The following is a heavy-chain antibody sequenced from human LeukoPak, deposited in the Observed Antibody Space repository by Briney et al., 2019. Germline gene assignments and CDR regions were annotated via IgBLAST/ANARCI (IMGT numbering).Heavy chain of an antibody. CDR2: ISSSSSYI. D-gene: IGHD3-3*01. Sequence: GGSLRLSCAASGFTFSSYSMNWVRQAPGKGLEWVSSISSSSSYIYYADSVKGRFTISRDNAKNSLYLQMNSLRAGDTAVYYCARDLDDFWSVYFDYWGQGTLVTVSS. CDR1: GFTFSSYS. CDR3: ARDLDDFWSVYFDY. V-gene: IGHV3-21*01. J-gene: IGHJ4*02.